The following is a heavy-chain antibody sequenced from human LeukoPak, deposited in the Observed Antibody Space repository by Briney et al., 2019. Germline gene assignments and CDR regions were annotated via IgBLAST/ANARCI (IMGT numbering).Heavy chain of an antibody. CDR1: GGTFSSYT. CDR3: ARVSGGNSGNNRFDP. Sequence: SVKVSCKASGGTFSSYTISWVRQAPGQGLEWMGRIIPILGIANYAQKFQGRVTITADKSTSTAYMELSSLRSEDTAVYYCARVSGGNSGNNRFDPWGQGTLVTVSS. D-gene: IGHD4-23*01. J-gene: IGHJ5*02. CDR2: IIPILGIA. V-gene: IGHV1-69*02.